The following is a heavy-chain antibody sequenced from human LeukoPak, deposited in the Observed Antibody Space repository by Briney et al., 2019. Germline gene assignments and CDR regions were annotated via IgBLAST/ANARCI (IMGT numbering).Heavy chain of an antibody. Sequence: GGSLRLSCAASGFTFSSFTMTWVRQAPGKGLEWVSAIGGRGGSTYYADSLEGRFTISRDNSKNTLYLQMNSLRAEDTAVYYCAKVGIGQWLVSFDYWGQGTLVTVSS. V-gene: IGHV3-23*01. CDR3: AKVGIGQWLVSFDY. CDR2: IGGRGGST. J-gene: IGHJ4*02. CDR1: GFTFSSFT. D-gene: IGHD6-19*01.